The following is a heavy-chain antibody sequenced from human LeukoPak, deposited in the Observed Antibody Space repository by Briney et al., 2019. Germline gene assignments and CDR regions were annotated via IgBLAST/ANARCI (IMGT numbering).Heavy chain of an antibody. CDR1: GYSINNGYY. CDR2: IYHSGST. V-gene: IGHV4-38-2*02. Sequence: SETLSLTCSVSGYSINNGYYWGRIRQPPGKGLEWIGAIYHSGSTYYTPSLKSRVTMSLDTSKNQFSLKLTSVTAADTAVYYCARRPSFGTGHFDYWGQGALVTVSS. D-gene: IGHD1-1*01. CDR3: ARRPSFGTGHFDY. J-gene: IGHJ4*02.